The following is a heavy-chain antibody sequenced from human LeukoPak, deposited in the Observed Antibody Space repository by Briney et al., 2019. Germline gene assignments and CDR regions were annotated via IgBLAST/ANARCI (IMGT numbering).Heavy chain of an antibody. CDR3: ARPRGCGTSRCNNFDY. CDR2: MDENGNEI. V-gene: IGHV3-7*01. D-gene: IGHD2-21*01. CDR1: GFIFSDFS. J-gene: IGHJ4*02. Sequence: EGSLRLSCAVSGFIFSDFSMSWVRQAPGKGLEWVAKMDENGNEIFYVDSVKGRFTISRDNAKNSLYLQMNRLRADDTAVYYCARPRGCGTSRCNNFDYWGQGTLVTVSS.